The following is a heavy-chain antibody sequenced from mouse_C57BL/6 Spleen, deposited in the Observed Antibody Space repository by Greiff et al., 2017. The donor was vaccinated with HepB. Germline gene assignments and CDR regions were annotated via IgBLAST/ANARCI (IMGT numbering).Heavy chain of an antibody. CDR2: IRSKSNNYAT. CDR3: VRQITTVGDYYAMDY. D-gene: IGHD1-1*01. CDR1: GFSFNTYA. V-gene: IGHV10-1*01. Sequence: EVQRVESGGGLVQPKGSLKLSCAASGFSFNTYAMNWVRQAPGKGLEWVARIRSKSNNYATYYADSVKDRFTISRDDSESMLYLQMNNLKTEDTAMYYCVRQITTVGDYYAMDYWGQGTSVTVSS. J-gene: IGHJ4*01.